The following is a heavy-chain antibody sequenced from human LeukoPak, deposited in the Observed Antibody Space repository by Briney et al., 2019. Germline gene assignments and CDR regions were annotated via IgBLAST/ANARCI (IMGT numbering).Heavy chain of an antibody. J-gene: IGHJ4*02. CDR1: GGSISSSSYY. Sequence: SETLSLTCTVSGGSISSSSYYWGWIRQPPGKGLEWIGRIYTSGSTNYNPSLKSRVTMSVDTSKNQFSLKLSSVTAADTAVYYCARSGRFGDPTLDYWGQGTLVTVSS. CDR3: ARSGRFGDPTLDY. CDR2: IYTSGST. D-gene: IGHD3-10*01. V-gene: IGHV4-61*05.